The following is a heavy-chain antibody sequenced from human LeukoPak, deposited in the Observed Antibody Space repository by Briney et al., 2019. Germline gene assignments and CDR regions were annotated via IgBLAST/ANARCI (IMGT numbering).Heavy chain of an antibody. V-gene: IGHV3-21*01. Sequence: PGGSLRLSCAASGFTFSSYSMNWVRQAPGKGLEWVSSISSSSSYIYYADSVKGRFTISRDNAKNSLYLQMNSLRAEDTAVYYCARQWDSSGYYYGEVGFDYWGQGTLVTVSS. CDR1: GFTFSSYS. D-gene: IGHD3-22*01. CDR2: ISSSSSYI. J-gene: IGHJ4*02. CDR3: ARQWDSSGYYYGEVGFDY.